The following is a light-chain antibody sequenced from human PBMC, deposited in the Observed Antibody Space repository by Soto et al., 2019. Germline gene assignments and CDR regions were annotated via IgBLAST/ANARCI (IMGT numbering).Light chain of an antibody. Sequence: IVMTQSPTTLSVSPGERATLSCSASQSVSTNLAWYQQKPGQAPRLLIYGASTRATGIPARFSGSGSETEFTLTISNLQSEDFAVYYCHQYNNWPPWTFGQGTKVDIK. CDR1: QSVSTN. CDR3: HQYNNWPPWT. J-gene: IGKJ1*01. CDR2: GAS. V-gene: IGKV3-15*01.